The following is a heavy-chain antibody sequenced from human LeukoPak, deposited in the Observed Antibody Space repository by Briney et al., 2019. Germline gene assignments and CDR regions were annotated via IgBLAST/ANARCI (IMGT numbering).Heavy chain of an antibody. D-gene: IGHD6-13*01. V-gene: IGHV1-18*01. CDR3: ARGSYSIPDY. Sequence: ASVPVSFKASGYTLTSYGISGVRPAPGQGVEWIGWISAYNRNTNYAQKLQGRVTMTTDTSTSTAYMELRSLRSDDTAVYYRARGSYSIPDYWGQGTLVTVSS. J-gene: IGHJ4*02. CDR1: GYTLTSYG. CDR2: ISAYNRNT.